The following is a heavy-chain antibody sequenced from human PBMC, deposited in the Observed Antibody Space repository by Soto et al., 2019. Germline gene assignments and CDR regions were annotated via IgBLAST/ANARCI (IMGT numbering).Heavy chain of an antibody. Sequence: QLQLQESGPGLVKPSETLPLTCTVSGISISSYSYYWGWIRQSPGKGLEWIGSIYYSGSSYYNPSLKSRVTMPVDTSKNQFALKLSSVTAADTAVYYCARGITVVRGVAREFDYWGPGTLVTVSS. CDR1: GISISSYSYY. V-gene: IGHV4-39*01. CDR3: ARGITVVRGVAREFDY. J-gene: IGHJ4*02. D-gene: IGHD3-10*01. CDR2: IYYSGSS.